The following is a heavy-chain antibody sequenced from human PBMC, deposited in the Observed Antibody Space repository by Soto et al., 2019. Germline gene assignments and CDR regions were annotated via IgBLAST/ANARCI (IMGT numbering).Heavy chain of an antibody. CDR3: ARGRYCLTGRCFPNWFDS. Sequence: SETLSLTCSVSGDSISTVDYFWAWIRQPPGQALEYIGYIYKSATTYYNPSFESRGATSLDTSKSQFSLNVTSVTAADTAVYFCARGRYCLTGRCFPNWFDSWGQGTLVTVSS. V-gene: IGHV4-30-4*01. J-gene: IGHJ5*01. D-gene: IGHD2-15*01. CDR1: GDSISTVDYF. CDR2: IYKSATT.